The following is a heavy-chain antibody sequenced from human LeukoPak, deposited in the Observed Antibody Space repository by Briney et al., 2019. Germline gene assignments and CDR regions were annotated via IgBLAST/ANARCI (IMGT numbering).Heavy chain of an antibody. CDR2: TYYRAIWNN. CDR1: GDSVSSNSAA. CDR3: ARANIVATIRAYYYYMDV. D-gene: IGHD5-12*01. Sequence: SQTPSLTCAISGDSVSSNSAAWNWIRQSPSRCLEWLGRTYYRAIWNNDYAVSVKRRTTIKPDTSKNQFSLQLNSVTPEDTAVYYCARANIVATIRAYYYYMDVWGKGTTVTVSS. J-gene: IGHJ6*03. V-gene: IGHV6-1*01.